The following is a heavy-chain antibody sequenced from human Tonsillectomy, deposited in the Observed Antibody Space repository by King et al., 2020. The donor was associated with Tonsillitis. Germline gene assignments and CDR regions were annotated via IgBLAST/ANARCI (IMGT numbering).Heavy chain of an antibody. Sequence: VQLVESGGGVVQPGRSLRLSCAASGFTFSSYGMHWVRQAPGKGLEWVAVISYDGSNKYYADSVKGRFTISRDNSKNTLYLQMNSLRAEDTAVYYCAKAQTYSDDAFDIWGQGKMVTVSS. CDR1: GFTFSSYG. CDR2: ISYDGSNK. V-gene: IGHV3-30*18. J-gene: IGHJ3*02. D-gene: IGHD2-15*01. CDR3: AKAQTYSDDAFDI.